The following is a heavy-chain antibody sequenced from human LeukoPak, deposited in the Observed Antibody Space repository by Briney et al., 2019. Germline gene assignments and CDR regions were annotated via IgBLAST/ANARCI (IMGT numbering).Heavy chain of an antibody. CDR2: ISGSGGGT. Sequence: GGSLRLSCAASGFTFSSYAMSWVRQTPGKGLEWLSAISGSGGGTYYTDSVKGRFTISRDNSKNTLFLQMNSLRVEDTAVYYCAKRNYDFWSGYYRRAENHFDYWGQGTLVTVSS. J-gene: IGHJ4*02. CDR3: AKRNYDFWSGYYRRAENHFDY. CDR1: GFTFSSYA. V-gene: IGHV3-23*01. D-gene: IGHD3-3*01.